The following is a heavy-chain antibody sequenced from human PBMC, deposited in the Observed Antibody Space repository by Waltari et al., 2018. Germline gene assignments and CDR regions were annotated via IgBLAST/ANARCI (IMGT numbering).Heavy chain of an antibody. J-gene: IGHJ2*01. CDR3: AKVPTYCGGDCYSAYYWYFDL. CDR2: ISGSGGST. Sequence: VQLVESGGGVVQPGRSLRLSCAASGFTFSSYAMSWVRQAPGKGLEWVSAISGSGGSTYYADSGKGRFTISRDNSKNTLYLQMNSLRAEDTAVYYCAKVPTYCGGDCYSAYYWYFDLWGRGTLVTVSS. CDR1: GFTFSSYA. D-gene: IGHD2-21*01. V-gene: IGHV3-23*04.